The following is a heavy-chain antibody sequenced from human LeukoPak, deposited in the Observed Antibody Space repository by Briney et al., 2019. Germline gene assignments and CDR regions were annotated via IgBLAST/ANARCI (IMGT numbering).Heavy chain of an antibody. V-gene: IGHV4-59*01. Sequence: PSETLSLTCTVSGGSISSYYWSWIRQPPGKGLEWIGYIYYSGSTNYNPSLKSRVTISVDTSKNQFSLKLSSVTAADTAVYYCAREGVEGSDFWSGLIAHTYYFDYWGQGTLVTVSS. CDR2: IYYSGST. CDR3: AREGVEGSDFWSGLIAHTYYFDY. D-gene: IGHD3-3*01. CDR1: GGSISSYY. J-gene: IGHJ4*02.